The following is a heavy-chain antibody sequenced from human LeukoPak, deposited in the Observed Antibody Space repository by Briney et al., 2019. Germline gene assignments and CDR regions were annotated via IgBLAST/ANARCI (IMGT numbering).Heavy chain of an antibody. Sequence: GRSLRLSCAASGFTFSSYAMHWVRQAPGKGLEWVAVISYDGSNKYYADSVKGRFTISRDNSKNTLCLQMNSLRAEDTAVYYCARDRQPSSGYDPKGEFDYWGQGTLVTVSS. V-gene: IGHV3-30*01. CDR2: ISYDGSNK. CDR3: ARDRQPSSGYDPKGEFDY. J-gene: IGHJ4*02. CDR1: GFTFSSYA. D-gene: IGHD5-12*01.